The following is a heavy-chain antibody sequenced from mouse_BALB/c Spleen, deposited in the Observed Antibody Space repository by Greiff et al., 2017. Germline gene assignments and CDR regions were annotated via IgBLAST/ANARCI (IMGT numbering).Heavy chain of an antibody. CDR1: GYAFSSSW. V-gene: IGHV1-82*01. CDR3: ARWATYAMDY. D-gene: IGHD6-1*01. CDR2: IYPGDGDT. Sequence: VQLQQSGPELVKPGASVKISCKASGYAFSSSWMNWVKQRPGQGLEWIGRIYPGDGDTNYNGKFKGKATLTADKSSSTAYMQLSSLTSVDSAVYFCARWATYAMDYWGQGTSVTVSS. J-gene: IGHJ4*01.